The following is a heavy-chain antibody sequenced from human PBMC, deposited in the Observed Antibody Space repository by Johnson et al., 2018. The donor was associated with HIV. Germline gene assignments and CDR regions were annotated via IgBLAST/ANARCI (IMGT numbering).Heavy chain of an antibody. CDR2: ISWHSGSI. CDR3: AKASPGGAFDI. D-gene: IGHD4-23*01. Sequence: VQLVESWGGLVQPGRSLRLSCAASGFTFDDYAMHWVRQAPGKGLEWVSGISWHSGSIDYADSVKGRFTISRDNAKNSLYLQMNSLRAEDTALYYCAKASPGGAFDIWGQGTMVTVSS. V-gene: IGHV3-9*01. CDR1: GFTFDDYA. J-gene: IGHJ3*02.